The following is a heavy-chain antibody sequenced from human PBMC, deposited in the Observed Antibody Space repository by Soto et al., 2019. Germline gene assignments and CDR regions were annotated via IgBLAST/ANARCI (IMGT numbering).Heavy chain of an antibody. CDR2: ISYDGSNK. J-gene: IGHJ5*02. Sequence: GXEWVAVISYDGSNKYYADSVKGRFTISRDNSKNTLYLQMNSLRAEDTAVYYCAKDYGYCSGGSCYSSGWFDPWGQGTLVTVSS. CDR3: AKDYGYCSGGSCYSSGWFDP. D-gene: IGHD2-15*01. V-gene: IGHV3-30*18.